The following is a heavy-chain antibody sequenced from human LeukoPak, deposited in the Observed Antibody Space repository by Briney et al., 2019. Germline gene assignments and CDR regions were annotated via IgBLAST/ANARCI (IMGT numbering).Heavy chain of an antibody. CDR1: GYTLTELS. J-gene: IGHJ4*02. V-gene: IGHV1-24*01. Sequence: ASVKVSCKVSGYTLTELSMHWVRQAPGKGLEWMGGFDPEDGETIYAQKFQGRVTMTEDTSTDTAYMGLSSLRSEDTAVYYCATGNSSSSPEDYWGQGTLVTVSS. D-gene: IGHD6-6*01. CDR2: FDPEDGET. CDR3: ATGNSSSSPEDY.